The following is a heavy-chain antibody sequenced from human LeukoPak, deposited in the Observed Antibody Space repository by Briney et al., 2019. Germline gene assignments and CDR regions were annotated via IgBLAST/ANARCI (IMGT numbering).Heavy chain of an antibody. Sequence: SGPTLVKPTQTLTLTCTFSGFSLSTSVVGVGWIRQPPVKALEWLALIYWNDDKRYSTSLKSRLTITKDTSKNQVVLTMTNMDPVDTATYYWPNTPYDILTGYLNYFDYWGQGTLVTVSS. CDR2: IYWNDDK. CDR3: PNTPYDILTGYLNYFDY. CDR1: GFSLSTSVVG. D-gene: IGHD3-9*01. V-gene: IGHV2-5*01. J-gene: IGHJ4*02.